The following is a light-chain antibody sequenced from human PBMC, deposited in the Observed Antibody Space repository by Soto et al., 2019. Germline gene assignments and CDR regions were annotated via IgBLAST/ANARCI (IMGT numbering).Light chain of an antibody. CDR1: QGVNSY. CDR3: QQLYTYPLT. J-gene: IGKJ4*01. V-gene: IGKV1-9*01. Sequence: DIQLTQSPSFLSASVGDRVTVTCRASQGVNSYLAWYQQKPGKAPQLLIYTASTLQSGVPSRFSGSRSGTEFTLTITSLQPEDFAAYYCQQLYTYPLTFGGGTKVEIK. CDR2: TAS.